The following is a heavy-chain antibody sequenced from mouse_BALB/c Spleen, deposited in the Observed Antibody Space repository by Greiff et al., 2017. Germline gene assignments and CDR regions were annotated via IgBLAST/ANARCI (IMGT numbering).Heavy chain of an antibody. V-gene: IGHV5-4*02. J-gene: IGHJ3*01. CDR1: GFTFSDYY. Sequence: EVMLVESGGGLVKPGGSLKLSCAASGFTFSDYYMYWVRQTPEKRLEWVATISDGGSYTYYPDSVKGRFTISRDNAKNNLYLQMSSLKSEDTAMYYCARGGGLRLRGFAYWGQGTLVTVSA. D-gene: IGHD1-2*01. CDR2: ISDGGSYT. CDR3: ARGGGLRLRGFAY.